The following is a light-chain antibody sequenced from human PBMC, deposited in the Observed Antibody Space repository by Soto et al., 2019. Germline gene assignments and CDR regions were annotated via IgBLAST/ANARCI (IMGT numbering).Light chain of an antibody. CDR2: DAS. CDR1: QSIGSW. J-gene: IGKJ4*01. V-gene: IGKV1-5*01. CDR3: QQYYSYPLT. Sequence: DIQMTQSPSTLSASVGDIVTITCRASQSIGSWLAWYQQKPGRAPNLLIYDASSLESGVPSRFSGSGYGTEFTLTISCLQSEDFATYYCQQYYSYPLTFGGGTKVDIK.